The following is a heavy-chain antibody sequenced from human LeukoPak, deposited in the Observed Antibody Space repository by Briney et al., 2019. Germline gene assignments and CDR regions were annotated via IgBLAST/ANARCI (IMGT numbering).Heavy chain of an antibody. J-gene: IGHJ5*02. V-gene: IGHV4-59*12. Sequence: SETLSLTCTVSGGSISSYYWSWIRQPPGKGLEWIGYIYYSGSTNYNPSLKSRVTISVDTSKNQFSLKLSSVTAADTAVYYCARLVERLLWFGELSLNWFDPWGQGTLVTVSS. CDR3: ARLVERLLWFGELSLNWFDP. CDR1: GGSISSYY. CDR2: IYYSGST. D-gene: IGHD3-10*01.